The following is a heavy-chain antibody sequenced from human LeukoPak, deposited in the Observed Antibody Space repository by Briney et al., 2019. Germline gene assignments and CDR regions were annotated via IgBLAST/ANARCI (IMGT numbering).Heavy chain of an antibody. J-gene: IGHJ4*02. CDR2: LSSDESFT. V-gene: IGHV3-74*01. CDR1: GFTFSSYV. Sequence: GESLRLSCAASGFTFSSYVMHWVRQAPGKGLVWVARLSSDESFTSYADSVKGRFTTSRDNSKNTLYLQMNSLRAEDTAVYYCARDKGPYYFDQWGQGTLLTVSS. CDR3: ARDKGPYYFDQ.